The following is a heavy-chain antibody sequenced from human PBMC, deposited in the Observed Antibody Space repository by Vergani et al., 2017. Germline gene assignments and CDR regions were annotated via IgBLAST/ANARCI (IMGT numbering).Heavy chain of an antibody. CDR2: INSSSSYI. CDR1: GFTFSSYS. V-gene: IGHV3-21*01. Sequence: EVQLVESGGGLVKPGGSLRLSCAASGFTFSSYSMNWVRQAPGKGLEWVSSINSSSSYIYYADSVKGRFTISRDNAKNSLYLQMNSLRAEDTAVYYCASLRGYYYYGMDVWGQGTTVTVSS. J-gene: IGHJ6*02. CDR3: ASLRGYYYYGMDV.